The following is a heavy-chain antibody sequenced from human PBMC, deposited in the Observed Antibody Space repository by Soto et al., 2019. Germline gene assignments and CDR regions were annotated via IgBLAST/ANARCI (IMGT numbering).Heavy chain of an antibody. J-gene: IGHJ3*02. Sequence: GASVKVSCKASGGTFSSYAISWVRQAPGQGLEWMGGIIPIFGTANYAQKFQGRVTITADESTSTAYMELSSLRSEDTAVYYCARDSYGYFAFDIWGQGTRVTVSS. D-gene: IGHD5-18*01. V-gene: IGHV1-69*13. CDR2: IIPIFGTA. CDR1: GGTFSSYA. CDR3: ARDSYGYFAFDI.